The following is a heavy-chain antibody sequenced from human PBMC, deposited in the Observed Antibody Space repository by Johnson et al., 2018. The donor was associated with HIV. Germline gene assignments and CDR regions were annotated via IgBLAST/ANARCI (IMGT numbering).Heavy chain of an antibody. CDR1: GFSFSNYA. D-gene: IGHD6-13*01. V-gene: IGHV3-30*04. CDR2: ISYDGSNK. Sequence: QVQLVESGGGVVQPGRSLRLSCAASGFSFSNYAMHWVRQATGKGLEWVAIISYDGSNKYYADSVKGRFTISRDNSKNTLYLQMNSLRAEDTAVYYCATKRVAAADPDDAFDIWGQGTMVTVSS. CDR3: ATKRVAAADPDDAFDI. J-gene: IGHJ3*02.